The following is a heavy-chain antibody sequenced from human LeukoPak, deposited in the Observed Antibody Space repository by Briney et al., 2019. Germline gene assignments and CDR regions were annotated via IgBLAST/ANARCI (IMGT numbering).Heavy chain of an antibody. CDR2: ISGSGGST. J-gene: IGHJ4*02. Sequence: PGGSLRLSCAASGFTFSSYAMSWVRQAPGKGLEWVSAISGSGGSTYYADPVKGRFTISRDNAKNTLYLQMNSLRPEDTAVYYCAKAGGSGYYDYWGQGTLVTVSS. CDR1: GFTFSSYA. CDR3: AKAGGSGYYDY. D-gene: IGHD3-3*01. V-gene: IGHV3-23*01.